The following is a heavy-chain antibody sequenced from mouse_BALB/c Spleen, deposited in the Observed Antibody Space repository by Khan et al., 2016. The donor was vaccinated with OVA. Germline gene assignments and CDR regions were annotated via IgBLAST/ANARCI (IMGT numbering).Heavy chain of an antibody. CDR1: GFTFSSYS. V-gene: IGHV5-6*01. J-gene: IGHJ3*01. CDR3: ASHLTGSFAY. CDR2: ISSGGDYT. Sequence: EVELVESGGDLVEPGGSLKLSCAASGFTFSSYSMSWVRQTPDKRLEWVATISSGGDYTYYPDIVKGRFTISRDNAKNTLYLQMSSLKSEDTAMYYCASHLTGSFAYWGHGTLVAVSA. D-gene: IGHD4-1*01.